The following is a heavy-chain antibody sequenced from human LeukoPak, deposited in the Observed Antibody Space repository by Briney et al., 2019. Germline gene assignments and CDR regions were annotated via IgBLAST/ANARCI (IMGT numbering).Heavy chain of an antibody. CDR2: IWYDESNK. J-gene: IGHJ6*02. CDR1: GFTLSGYG. Sequence: GGSLRLSCAASGFTLSGYGMHWVRQAPGKGLEWVAVIWYDESNKDYADSVKGRFTISRDNSKNTLYLQMNSLRAEDTAVYYCARVGAASGTPYYYGMDVWGQGTTVTVSS. CDR3: ARVGAASGTPYYYGMDV. D-gene: IGHD6-13*01. V-gene: IGHV3-33*01.